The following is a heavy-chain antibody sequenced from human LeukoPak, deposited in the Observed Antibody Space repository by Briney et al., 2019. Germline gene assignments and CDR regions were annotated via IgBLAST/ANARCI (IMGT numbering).Heavy chain of an antibody. Sequence: PGGSLRLSCAASGFTFSSYAMSWVRQAPGKGLEWVSAISGSGGSTYYADSVKGRFTISRDNSKNTLYLQMNSLRAEDTAVYYCAKDVSWFGPASHNYFDYWGQGTLVTVSS. CDR2: ISGSGGST. CDR3: AKDVSWFGPASHNYFDY. CDR1: GFTFSSYA. J-gene: IGHJ4*02. D-gene: IGHD3-10*01. V-gene: IGHV3-23*01.